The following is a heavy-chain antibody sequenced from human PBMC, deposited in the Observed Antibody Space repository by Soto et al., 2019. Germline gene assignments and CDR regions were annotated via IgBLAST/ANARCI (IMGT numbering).Heavy chain of an antibody. CDR1: GYTFTGYY. Sequence: SCKASGYTFTGYYMHWVREAPGKGLEWVAVISYDGSNKYYADSVKGRFTISRDNSKNTLYLQMNSLRAEDTAVYYCAKAYSSGWYGAFDIWGQGTMVTVSS. CDR2: ISYDGSNK. CDR3: AKAYSSGWYGAFDI. V-gene: IGHV3-30*18. D-gene: IGHD6-19*01. J-gene: IGHJ3*02.